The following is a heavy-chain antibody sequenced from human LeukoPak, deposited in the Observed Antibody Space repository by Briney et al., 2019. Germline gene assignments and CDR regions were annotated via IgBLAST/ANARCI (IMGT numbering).Heavy chain of an antibody. V-gene: IGHV4-59*08. D-gene: IGHD5-12*01. Sequence: SETLSLTCTVSGGSISSYYWSWIRQPPGKGLEWIGYIYYSGSTNYNPSLKSRVTISVDTSKNQFSLKLNSVTAADTAVYYCARSDSGYDWGAFDIWGQGTMVTVSS. CDR1: GGSISSYY. CDR2: IYYSGST. J-gene: IGHJ3*02. CDR3: ARSDSGYDWGAFDI.